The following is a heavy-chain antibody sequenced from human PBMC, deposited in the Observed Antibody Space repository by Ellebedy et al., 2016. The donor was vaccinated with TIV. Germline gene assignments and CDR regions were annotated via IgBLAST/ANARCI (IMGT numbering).Heavy chain of an antibody. J-gene: IGHJ4*02. D-gene: IGHD5-18*01. CDR2: IWYDGSNK. CDR1: GFTFSSYG. CDR3: AKVSRGYSYGHGV. V-gene: IGHV3-33*06. Sequence: GESLKISCAASGFTFSSYGMHWVRQAPGKGLEWVAVIWYDGSNKYYADSVKGRFTISRDNSKNTLYLQMNSLRAEDTAVYYCAKVSRGYSYGHGVWGQGTLVTVSS.